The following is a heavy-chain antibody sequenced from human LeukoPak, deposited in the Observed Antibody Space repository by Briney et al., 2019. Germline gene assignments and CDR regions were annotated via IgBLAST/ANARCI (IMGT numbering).Heavy chain of an antibody. CDR1: GYNFASYW. CDR3: ARRGSSSSDYYYGMDV. CDR2: IYPGDSGT. Sequence: TGESLKISCKGSGYNFASYWIGWVRQMPGKGLEWMGIIYPGDSGTRYSPSFQGQVTISADKSISTAHLQWSSLKASDTAMYYCARRGSSSSDYYYGMDVWGQGTTLTVSS. J-gene: IGHJ6*02. V-gene: IGHV5-51*01. D-gene: IGHD6-6*01.